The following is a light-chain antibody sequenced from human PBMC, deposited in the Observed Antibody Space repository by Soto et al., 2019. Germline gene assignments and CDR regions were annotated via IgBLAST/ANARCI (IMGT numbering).Light chain of an antibody. CDR3: QQYGSSPLT. Sequence: EIVLTQSPGTLSFSPGERATLSCXASQSVSSSYLAWYQQKPGQAPRLXIYGASSRASGIPDRFSGSGAGTDFTLTISRLEPEDFAVYYCQQYGSSPLTFGQGTKVDIK. CDR2: GAS. V-gene: IGKV3-20*01. CDR1: QSVSSSY. J-gene: IGKJ1*01.